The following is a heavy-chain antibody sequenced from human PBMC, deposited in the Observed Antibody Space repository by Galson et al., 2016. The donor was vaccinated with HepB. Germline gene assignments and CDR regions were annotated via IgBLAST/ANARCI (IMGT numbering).Heavy chain of an antibody. D-gene: IGHD2-15*01. J-gene: IGHJ4*02. CDR2: LSSDGFRQ. CDR3: ARDIGVLPGYFDF. CDR1: GFTFSYYA. V-gene: IGHV3-30*01. Sequence: SLRLSCAASGFTFSYYAMHWVRQAPGKGLEWVALLSSDGFRQHYADSVRGRFTISRDNSKSTLFLQMNSLGADDTAVYFCARDIGVLPGYFDFWGQGALVTVSS.